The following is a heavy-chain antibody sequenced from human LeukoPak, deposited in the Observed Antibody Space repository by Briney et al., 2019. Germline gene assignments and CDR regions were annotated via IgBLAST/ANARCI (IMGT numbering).Heavy chain of an antibody. V-gene: IGHV4-59*08. D-gene: IGHD5-18*01. CDR1: GGSISSYY. Sequence: SETLSLTCTVSGGSISSYYWSWIRQPPGKGLEWLGYNYYSGSTNYNPSLKSRVTISVDTSKKQFSLKLSSVTAADTAVYYCARHRGEQGGRTAMAIDYWGQGTLVTVSS. J-gene: IGHJ4*02. CDR3: ARHRGEQGGRTAMAIDY. CDR2: NYYSGST.